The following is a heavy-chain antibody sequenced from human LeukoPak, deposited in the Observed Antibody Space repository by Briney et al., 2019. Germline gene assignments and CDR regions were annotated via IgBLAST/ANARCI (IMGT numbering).Heavy chain of an antibody. CDR3: ARGSIAAFSWGNWFDP. D-gene: IGHD6-6*01. CDR1: VFTFSSYW. Sequence: GGSLRLYCAASVFTFSSYWISWVGQAAGKGLQLLAHIKQDGSEKYYVDSVKGRFTISRDNAKNSLYLQMNSLRAEDTAVYYCARGSIAAFSWGNWFDPWGQGTLVTVSS. J-gene: IGHJ5*02. V-gene: IGHV3-7*01. CDR2: IKQDGSEK.